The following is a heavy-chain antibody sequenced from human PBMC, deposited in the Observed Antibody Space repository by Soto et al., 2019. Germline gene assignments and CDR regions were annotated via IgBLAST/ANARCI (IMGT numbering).Heavy chain of an antibody. CDR1: GGSISSYY. V-gene: IGHV4-59*08. D-gene: IGHD3-10*01. CDR3: ARQGFGARHGLVDV. J-gene: IGHJ6*02. Sequence: QVQLQESGPGLVKPSETLSLSCTVSGGSISSYYWSWIRQPPGKGMEWIGYVHHSWGSTYNPSLQSRVAISLDRSKSQFSLNLTSVTATDTAVYYCARQGFGARHGLVDVWGQGTTGTVSS. CDR2: VHHSWGS.